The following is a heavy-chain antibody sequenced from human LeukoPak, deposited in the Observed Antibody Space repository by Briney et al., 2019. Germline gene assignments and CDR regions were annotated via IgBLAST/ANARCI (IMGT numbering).Heavy chain of an antibody. V-gene: IGHV1-18*01. Sequence: GASVKVSCKASGGTFSSYAISWVRQAPGQGLEWMGWISGYNGDTNYAQKLQGRVTMTTDTITTTVYMELRSLRSDDTAVYYCARVTSSGLVDHWGQGTLVTVSS. J-gene: IGHJ5*02. CDR2: ISGYNGDT. D-gene: IGHD6-6*01. CDR1: GGTFSSYA. CDR3: ARVTSSGLVDH.